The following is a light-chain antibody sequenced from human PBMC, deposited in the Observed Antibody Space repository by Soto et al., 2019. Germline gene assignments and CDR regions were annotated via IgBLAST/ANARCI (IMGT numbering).Light chain of an antibody. CDR1: QGLIRN. CDR3: LQYNYWPPWT. J-gene: IGKJ1*01. V-gene: IGKV3-15*01. CDR2: GAS. Sequence: EVVMTQSPATLSVSPGERATLSCRASQGLIRNLAWYQQKPGQAPRLLIYGASTRATGIPARFSGSGSGTDFSLTISGLESEDFAVYYCLQYNYWPPWTFGQGTKVEMK.